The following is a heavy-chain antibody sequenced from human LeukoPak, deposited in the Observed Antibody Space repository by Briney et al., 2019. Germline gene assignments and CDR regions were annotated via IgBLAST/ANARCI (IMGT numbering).Heavy chain of an antibody. V-gene: IGHV3-7*05. Sequence: GGSLRLSCAASGFTFSSYAMSWVRQAPGKGLEWVANIKEDGSEKYYVDSVKGRFTISRDNAKNSLYLQLNSLRAEDTAVYYCARDSGLTTVTTYWDYWGQGTLVTVSS. CDR1: GFTFSSYA. CDR3: ARDSGLTTVTTYWDY. D-gene: IGHD4-17*01. CDR2: IKEDGSEK. J-gene: IGHJ4*02.